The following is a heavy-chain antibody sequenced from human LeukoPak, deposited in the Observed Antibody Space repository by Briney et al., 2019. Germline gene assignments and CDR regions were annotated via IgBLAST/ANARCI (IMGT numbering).Heavy chain of an antibody. CDR1: AAAMSGGSYY. CDR2: LYTSRST. J-gene: IGHJ4*02. CDR3: ASRSPWANALDY. D-gene: IGHD4/OR15-4a*01. Sequence: SETLSLPGTVPAAAMSGGSYYWSWIRQPAGKRLERVAHLYTSRSTNYNSSLKSRVTISADTPTNQFSLKLSSVTAADTAVYYCASRSPWANALDYWGQGTLVTVSS. V-gene: IGHV4-61*09.